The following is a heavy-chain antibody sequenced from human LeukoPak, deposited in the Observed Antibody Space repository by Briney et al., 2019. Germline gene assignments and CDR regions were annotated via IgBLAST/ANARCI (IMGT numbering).Heavy chain of an antibody. J-gene: IGHJ3*02. CDR3: ARGLPTAVGAFDI. V-gene: IGHV3-7*01. D-gene: IGHD4-23*01. Sequence: GGSLRLSCAASGFTFSSYWMSWVRQAPGKGLEWVANIKQDGSEKYYVDSVKGRFTISRDNAKNSLYLQMNSLRAEDTAVYYCARGLPTAVGAFDIWGQGTMVTVSS. CDR2: IKQDGSEK. CDR1: GFTFSSYW.